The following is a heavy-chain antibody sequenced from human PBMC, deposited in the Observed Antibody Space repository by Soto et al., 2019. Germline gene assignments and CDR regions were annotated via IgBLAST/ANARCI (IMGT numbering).Heavy chain of an antibody. CDR2: IGTAGDT. J-gene: IGHJ6*02. Sequence: PVGSLRLSCAASGFTFSSYDMHWVRQATGKGLEWVSAIGTAGDTYYPGSVKGRFTISRENAKNSLYLQMNSLRAGDTAVYYCARGGHDFWSGSTGMDVWGQGTTVTVSS. CDR3: ARGGHDFWSGSTGMDV. CDR1: GFTFSSYD. D-gene: IGHD3-3*01. V-gene: IGHV3-13*01.